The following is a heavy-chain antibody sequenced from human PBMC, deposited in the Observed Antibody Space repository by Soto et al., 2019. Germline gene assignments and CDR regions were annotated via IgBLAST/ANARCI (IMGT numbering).Heavy chain of an antibody. CDR1: GFTFSSYA. CDR3: AREAAVTTGDYFDY. V-gene: IGHV3-30-3*01. CDR2: ISYDGSNK. Sequence: QVQLVESGGGVVQPGRSLRLSCAASGFTFSSYAMHWVRQAPGKGLEWVAVISYDGSNKYYADSVKGRFTISRDNSKNTLYLQMNSLRAEDTAVYYCAREAAVTTGDYFDYWGQGTLVTVSS. J-gene: IGHJ4*02. D-gene: IGHD4-17*01.